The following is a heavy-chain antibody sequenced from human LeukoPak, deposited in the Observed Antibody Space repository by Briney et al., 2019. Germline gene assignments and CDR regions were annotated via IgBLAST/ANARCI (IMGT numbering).Heavy chain of an antibody. V-gene: IGHV3-23*01. CDR1: GFTFSSYA. D-gene: IGHD2-15*01. CDR2: ISSSGSTT. Sequence: GGSLRLSCAASGFTFSSYAMSWVRQAPGKGLEWVSGISSSGSTTYYADSVRGRFTISRDNSKNTLYLQMNNLRPEDTAVYYCPKVLFPGCSGGTCYFFDHWGQGTLVTVSS. J-gene: IGHJ4*02. CDR3: PKVLFPGCSGGTCYFFDH.